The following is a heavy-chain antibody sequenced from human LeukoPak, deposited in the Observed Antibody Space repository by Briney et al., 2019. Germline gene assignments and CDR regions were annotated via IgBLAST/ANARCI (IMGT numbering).Heavy chain of an antibody. CDR3: ARLPAYCSSTSCYYDY. J-gene: IGHJ4*02. CDR2: ISSASGSI. Sequence: GGSLRLSCAASGFPFNDYYMTWIRQAPGKGLEWVSYISSASGSIYYADSVKGRFTISRDNAKNSLFLQMNSLRAEDTAVYYCARLPAYCSSTSCYYDYWGQGTLVTVSS. CDR1: GFPFNDYY. V-gene: IGHV3-11*04. D-gene: IGHD2-2*01.